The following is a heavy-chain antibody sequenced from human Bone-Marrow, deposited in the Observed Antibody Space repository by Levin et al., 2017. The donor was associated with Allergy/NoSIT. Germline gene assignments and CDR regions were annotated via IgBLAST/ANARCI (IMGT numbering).Heavy chain of an antibody. Sequence: RAGGSLRLSCAASGFTFSIYAMSWVRQAPGKGLEWVSAISTGDTNTFYADSVKGRFTVSRDNSENTLYLQMNSLRVEDTAVYFCAKDPVGNTRYFDLWGRGTLVTVSS. J-gene: IGHJ2*01. D-gene: IGHD1-26*01. CDR1: GFTFSIYA. V-gene: IGHV3-23*01. CDR2: ISTGDTNT. CDR3: AKDPVGNTRYFDL.